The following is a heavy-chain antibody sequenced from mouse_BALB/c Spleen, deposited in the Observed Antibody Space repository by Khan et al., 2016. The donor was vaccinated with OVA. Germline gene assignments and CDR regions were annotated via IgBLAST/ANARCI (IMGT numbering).Heavy chain of an antibody. V-gene: IGHV5-9*02. J-gene: IGHJ3*01. CDR3: TRQSNYGSHWLAY. D-gene: IGHD2-1*01. CDR1: GFAFTSYD. CDR2: ISSTGTYT. Sequence: VELVESGAGLVKPGGSLKLSCEVSGFAFTSYDMSWVRQTPEKRLEWVATISSTGTYTYYPDSVKGRFTISRDTARNTLYLQMSSLTSEDTALYYCTRQSNYGSHWLAYWGQGTLVTVSA.